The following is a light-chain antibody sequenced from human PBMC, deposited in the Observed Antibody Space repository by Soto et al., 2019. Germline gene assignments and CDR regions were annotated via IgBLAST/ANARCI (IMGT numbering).Light chain of an antibody. CDR2: KAS. J-gene: IGKJ1*01. V-gene: IGKV1-5*03. CDR3: QQYNSFPT. CDR1: QSISSW. Sequence: DIPMTQSPSTLSASVGDRVTITCRASQSISSWLAWYQQKPGKAPKLPIYKASSLESGVPSRFSGSGSGTEFTLTISSLQPDDLATYYCQQYNSFPTFGQGTKVEIK.